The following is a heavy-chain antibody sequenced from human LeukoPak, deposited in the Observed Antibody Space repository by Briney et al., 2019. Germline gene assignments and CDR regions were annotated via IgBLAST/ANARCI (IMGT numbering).Heavy chain of an antibody. CDR1: GYTFTGYY. V-gene: IGHV1-2*02. Sequence: GASVKVSCKASGYTFTGYYMHWVRRAPGQGLEWMGWINPNSGGTNYAQKFQGRVTMTRDTSISTAYMELSRLRSDDTAVYYCARVESDEASLFYWGQGTLVTVSS. J-gene: IGHJ4*02. CDR2: INPNSGGT. D-gene: IGHD2-2*01. CDR3: ARVESDEASLFY.